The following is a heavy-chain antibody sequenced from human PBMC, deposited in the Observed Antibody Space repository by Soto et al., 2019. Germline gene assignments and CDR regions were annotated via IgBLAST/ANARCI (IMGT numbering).Heavy chain of an antibody. J-gene: IGHJ4*02. CDR2: LSSSGTNT. CDR3: ANRGY. V-gene: IGHV3-23*01. Sequence: EVQLLESGGGLVQPGWSLRLSCAASGFTFSSYAMTWVSQAPGKGLEWVSSLSSSGTNTYYADSVKGRFTIPRDNSKNTLYLQMNSLRAEDTAVYYCANRGYWGQGTLVPVSS. CDR1: GFTFSSYA.